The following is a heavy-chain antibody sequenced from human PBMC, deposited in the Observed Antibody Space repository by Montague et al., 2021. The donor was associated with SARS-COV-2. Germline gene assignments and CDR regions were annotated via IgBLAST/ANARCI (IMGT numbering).Heavy chain of an antibody. V-gene: IGHV4-4*02. Sequence: SETLSLTCTVSGGSVSSINWWTWVRQPPGRGLEWIAEIHHTGITNFNPSLRSRVSISLDTSRNQFSLTLNSVTAADTAIYYCASHPVLQQLYSWGRGTLVSVSS. J-gene: IGHJ2*01. D-gene: IGHD6-13*01. CDR1: GGSVSSINW. CDR2: IHHTGIT. CDR3: ASHPVLQQLYS.